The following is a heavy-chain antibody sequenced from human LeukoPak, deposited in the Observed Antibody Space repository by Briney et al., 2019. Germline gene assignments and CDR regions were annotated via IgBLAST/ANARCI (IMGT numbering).Heavy chain of an antibody. J-gene: IGHJ4*02. Sequence: PGGSLRLSCAASGFTFSSYAMSWVRQAPEKGLEWVSAISGSGGSTYYADSVKGRFTISRDNSKNTLYLQMNSLRAEDTAVYYCAKDRASCSGGSCYSSFDYWGQGTLVTVSS. CDR3: AKDRASCSGGSCYSSFDY. D-gene: IGHD2-15*01. CDR1: GFTFSSYA. CDR2: ISGSGGST. V-gene: IGHV3-23*01.